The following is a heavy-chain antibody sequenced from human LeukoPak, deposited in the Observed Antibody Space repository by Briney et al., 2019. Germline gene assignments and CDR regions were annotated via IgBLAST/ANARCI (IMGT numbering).Heavy chain of an antibody. CDR2: ISGSGGST. J-gene: IGHJ4*02. Sequence: GGSLRLSCAASGFTFSSYAMMWVRQAPEKGLEWVSAISGSGGSTDYADSVKGRFTISRDNSKNTLYLQMNSLRAEDTAVYYCARGPLSWGATMVDYWGQGTLVTVSS. D-gene: IGHD1-26*01. CDR3: ARGPLSWGATMVDY. CDR1: GFTFSSYA. V-gene: IGHV3-23*01.